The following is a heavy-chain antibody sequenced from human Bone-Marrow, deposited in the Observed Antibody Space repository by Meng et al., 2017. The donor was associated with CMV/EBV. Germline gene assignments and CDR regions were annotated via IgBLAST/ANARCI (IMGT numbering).Heavy chain of an antibody. V-gene: IGHV1-2*02. CDR3: ARDVAYPNWFDP. CDR1: GYTFTGYH. CDR2: INPNSGGT. J-gene: IGHJ5*02. Sequence: ASVKVSCKASGYTFTGYHMHWVRQAPGQGLEWMGWINPNSGGTNYAQKFQGRVTMTRDTSISTAYMELSRLRSDYTAVYYCARDVAYPNWFDPWGQGTLVTVSS.